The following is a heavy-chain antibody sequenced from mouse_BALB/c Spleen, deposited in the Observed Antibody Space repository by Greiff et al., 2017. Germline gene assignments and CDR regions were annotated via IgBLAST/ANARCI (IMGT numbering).Heavy chain of an antibody. CDR3: AKTYDYDSYYFDY. D-gene: IGHD2-4*01. Sequence: QVQLKESGPGLVAPSQSLSITCTVSGFSLTGYGVNWVRQPPGKGLEWLGMIWGDGSTDYNSALKSRLSISKDNSKSQVFLKMNSLQTDDTAMYYCAKTYDYDSYYFDYWGQGTTLTVSS. V-gene: IGHV2-6-7*01. J-gene: IGHJ2*01. CDR2: IWGDGST. CDR1: GFSLTGYG.